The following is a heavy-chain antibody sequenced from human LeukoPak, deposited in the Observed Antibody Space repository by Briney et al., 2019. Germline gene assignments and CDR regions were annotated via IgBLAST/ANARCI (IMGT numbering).Heavy chain of an antibody. Sequence: GGSLRLSCAASGFTFNTYAMSWVRQAPGKGLEWVAVISYDGSNKYYADSVKGRFTISRDNSKNTLYLQMNSLRAEDTAVYYCAREEDTMIVVVITRTLDYWGQGTLVTVSS. J-gene: IGHJ4*02. V-gene: IGHV3-30-3*01. CDR2: ISYDGSNK. CDR1: GFTFNTYA. D-gene: IGHD3-22*01. CDR3: AREEDTMIVVVITRTLDY.